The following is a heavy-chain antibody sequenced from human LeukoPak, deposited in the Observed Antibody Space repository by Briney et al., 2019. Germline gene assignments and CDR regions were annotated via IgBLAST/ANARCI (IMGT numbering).Heavy chain of an antibody. CDR2: INPNSGGT. J-gene: IGHJ4*02. V-gene: IGHV1-2*06. Sequence: ASVKVSCKVSGYTFTGYYMHWVRQAPGQGLEWMGRINPNSGGTNYAQKFQGRVTMTRDTSISTAYMELSRLRSDDTAVYYCARVRTMVRGVMGNLDYWGQGTLVTVSS. CDR3: ARVRTMVRGVMGNLDY. CDR1: GYTFTGYY. D-gene: IGHD3-10*01.